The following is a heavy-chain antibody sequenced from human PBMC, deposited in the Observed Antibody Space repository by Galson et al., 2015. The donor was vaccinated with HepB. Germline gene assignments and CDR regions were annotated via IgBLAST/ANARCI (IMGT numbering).Heavy chain of an antibody. CDR3: ARDDCSSTNCYMGWGYYYGMDV. CDR1: GYTFTSNG. Sequence: SVKVSCKASGYTFTSNGISWVRQAPGQGLEWMGWISVYNGNTKYAQKVQGRVTMTTDTSTSTAYMELRSLRSDDTAVYYCARDDCSSTNCYMGWGYYYGMDVWGQGTTVTVSS. J-gene: IGHJ6*02. D-gene: IGHD2-2*02. CDR2: ISVYNGNT. V-gene: IGHV1-18*01.